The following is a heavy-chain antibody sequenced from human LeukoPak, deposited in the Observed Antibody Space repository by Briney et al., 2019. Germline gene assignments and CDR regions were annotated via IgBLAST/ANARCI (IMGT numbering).Heavy chain of an antibody. CDR1: GGSISSGGYY. CDR2: IYYSGST. CDR3: ARHPSPSYYYDSSGYYYFDY. Sequence: SETLSLTCTVSGGSISSGGYYWSWIRQPPGKGLEWIGSIYYSGSTYYNPSLKSRVTISVDTSKNQFSLKLSSVTAADTAVYYCARHPSPSYYYDSSGYYYFDYWGQGTLVTVSS. V-gene: IGHV4-39*01. J-gene: IGHJ4*02. D-gene: IGHD3-22*01.